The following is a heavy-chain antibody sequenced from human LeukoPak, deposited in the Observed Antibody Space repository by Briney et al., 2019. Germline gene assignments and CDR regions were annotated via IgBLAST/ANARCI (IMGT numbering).Heavy chain of an antibody. D-gene: IGHD3-3*01. J-gene: IGHJ4*02. V-gene: IGHV3-21*01. CDR2: ISSSSSYI. CDR3: ARSAGSGYYVNFDY. CDR1: GFTFSSYS. Sequence: GGSLRLSCAASGFTFSSYSMNWVRQAPGKGLEWVSSISSSSSYIYYADSVKGRFTISRDNAKNSLYLQMNSLRAEDTAVYYCARSAGSGYYVNFDYWGQGTLVTVSS.